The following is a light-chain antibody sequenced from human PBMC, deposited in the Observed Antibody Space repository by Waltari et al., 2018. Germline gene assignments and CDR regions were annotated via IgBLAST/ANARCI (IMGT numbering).Light chain of an antibody. CDR1: QSVGTY. CDR3: QQRRNWPLT. J-gene: IGKJ4*01. V-gene: IGKV3-11*01. CDR2: DAS. Sequence: EIVLTQSPDILSFSPGDSDTLSCRASQSVGTYLAWYQQRPGQSPRLLIYDASYRATGIPTRFSGSGSETDFTLTISSLQPEDFAVYYCQQRRNWPLTFGGGTRVQI.